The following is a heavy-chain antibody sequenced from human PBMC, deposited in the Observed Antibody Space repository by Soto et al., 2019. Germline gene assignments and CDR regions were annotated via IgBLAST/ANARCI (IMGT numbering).Heavy chain of an antibody. V-gene: IGHV3-30-3*01. D-gene: IGHD1-1*01. CDR1: GFAFTNYP. Sequence: QVQLVESGGGVGQPGRSLRLSCAASGFAFTNYPMHWVRQAPGKGLEWLAVISYDGSNKYYADSVKGRFTISRDNSKNTLYLQMNSLRAEDTAVYYCAREALEPRRNFDYWGQGTLVTVSS. CDR2: ISYDGSNK. CDR3: AREALEPRRNFDY. J-gene: IGHJ4*02.